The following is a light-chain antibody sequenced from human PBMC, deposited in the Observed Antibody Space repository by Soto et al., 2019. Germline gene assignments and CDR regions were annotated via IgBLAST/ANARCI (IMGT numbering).Light chain of an antibody. CDR2: GAS. CDR3: QKYNNWPPENT. J-gene: IGKJ2*01. Sequence: EIVMTQSPATLSVSPGERATLSCRASQSVSSNLAWYQQKPGQAPRLLIYGASTRATGIPARFSGSGSGTEFTLTISSLQSEDFAVYYCQKYNNWPPENTFGQGTKLEIK. CDR1: QSVSSN. V-gene: IGKV3-15*01.